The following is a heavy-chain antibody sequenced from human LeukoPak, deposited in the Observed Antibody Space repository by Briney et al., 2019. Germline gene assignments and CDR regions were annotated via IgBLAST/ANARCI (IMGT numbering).Heavy chain of an antibody. J-gene: IGHJ4*02. Sequence: GASVKVSCKASGYTLTNYHINWVRQASGQGLEWMTWINPDTGDKGYARKFQDRVTITTDTSISTAYMELSSLSSEDTAVYFCARTTSMTASGYDYWGQGTLVTVSS. CDR2: INPDTGDK. D-gene: IGHD2-21*02. CDR3: ARTTSMTASGYDY. V-gene: IGHV1-8*03. CDR1: GYTLTNYH.